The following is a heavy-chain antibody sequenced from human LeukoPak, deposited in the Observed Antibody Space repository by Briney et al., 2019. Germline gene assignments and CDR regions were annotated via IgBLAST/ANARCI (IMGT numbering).Heavy chain of an antibody. V-gene: IGHV1-18*01. D-gene: IGHD3-22*01. Sequence: ASVKVSCKASGYTLTNYGISWVRQAPGQGLEWMGWISAYNGNTNYAQKLQGRVTMTTDTSTSTAYMELRSLRSDDTAVYYCARDLGMYFYDTSGSPLADYWGQGTLVTVSS. J-gene: IGHJ4*02. CDR3: ARDLGMYFYDTSGSPLADY. CDR1: GYTLTNYG. CDR2: ISAYNGNT.